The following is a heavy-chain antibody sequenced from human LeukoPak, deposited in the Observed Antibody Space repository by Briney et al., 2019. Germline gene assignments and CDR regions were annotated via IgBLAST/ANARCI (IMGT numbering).Heavy chain of an antibody. V-gene: IGHV1-69*01. CDR1: GFTFSSYA. D-gene: IGHD6-19*01. CDR3: ARGQWLVRSYYYYGIDV. J-gene: IGHJ6*02. CDR2: IIPIFGTA. Sequence: GGSLRLSCAASGFTFSSYAMSWVRQAPGQGLEWVGGIIPIFGTANSAQTFQGKVTITADESTTTAYMELNSLRTEDTAVYYCARGQWLVRSYYYYGIDVWGQGTTVTVFS.